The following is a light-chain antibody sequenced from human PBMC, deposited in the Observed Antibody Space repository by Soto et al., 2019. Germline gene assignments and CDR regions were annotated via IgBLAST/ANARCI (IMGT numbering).Light chain of an antibody. CDR2: EVS. CDR3: SSYTNSSSLGV. J-gene: IGLJ3*02. CDR1: SSDVGGYYH. V-gene: IGLV2-14*01. Sequence: QPVLTQPASVSVSPGQSITISCTGTSSDVGGYYHVSWYQQHPGKAPKLMIYEVSNRPSGVSNRFSGSKSGNTASLTISGLQAEDEADYYCSSYTNSSSLGVFGGGTKLTVL.